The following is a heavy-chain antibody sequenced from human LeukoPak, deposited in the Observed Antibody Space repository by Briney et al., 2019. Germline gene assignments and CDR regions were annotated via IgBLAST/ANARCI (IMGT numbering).Heavy chain of an antibody. CDR1: GGSFSGYY. D-gene: IGHD6-6*01. CDR3: ARGKAAARLSGY. J-gene: IGHJ4*02. Sequence: SETLSLTCAVYGGSFSGYYWSWIRQPPGKGLEWIGEINHSGSTNYNPSLKSRVTISVDASKNQFSLKLSSVTAADTAVYYCARGKAAARLSGYWGQGTLVTVSS. CDR2: INHSGST. V-gene: IGHV4-34*01.